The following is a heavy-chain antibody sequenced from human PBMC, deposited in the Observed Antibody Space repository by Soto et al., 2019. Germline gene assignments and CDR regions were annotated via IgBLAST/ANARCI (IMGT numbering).Heavy chain of an antibody. J-gene: IGHJ6*03. V-gene: IGHV4-59*01. CDR3: ARDREYCIGGRCYVEAYYYYTDV. D-gene: IGHD2-15*01. CDR2: IHYSGST. Sequence: TSETRSLTCTVSGGSISSYYWSWIRQPPGKGLEWIGYIHYSGSTNYNPSLKSRVTISVDTSKNQFSLKLSSVTAADTAVYYCARDREYCIGGRCYVEAYYYYTDVGGKGITVTVSS. CDR1: GGSISSYY.